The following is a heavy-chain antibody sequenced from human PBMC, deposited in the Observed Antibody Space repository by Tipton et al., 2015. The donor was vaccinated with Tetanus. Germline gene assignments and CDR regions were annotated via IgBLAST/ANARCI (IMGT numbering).Heavy chain of an antibody. J-gene: IGHJ4*02. CDR2: VYYSGSA. V-gene: IGHV4-31*11. D-gene: IGHD3-16*01. CDR1: GGSVNSGRYY. Sequence: TLSLTCAVSGGSVNSGRYYWTWIRQHPGKGLEWIGYVYYSGSATYNPSLQRRVVISVDTSKDQFSLKMNSVTAADTAVYYCSRGGNTVNGGQATSVAYGGPGALVTV. CDR3: SRGGNTVNGGQATSVAY.